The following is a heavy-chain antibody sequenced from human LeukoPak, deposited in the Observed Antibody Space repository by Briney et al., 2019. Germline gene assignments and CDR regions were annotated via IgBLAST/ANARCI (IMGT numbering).Heavy chain of an antibody. Sequence: GGSLRLSCAASGFTFSSYAMHWVRQAPGKGLEWVAIISYDGSNKYYADSVKGRFTISRDNSKNTLYLQMNSLRAEDTAVYYCARDASFEVGSYGYFDYWGQGTLVTVSS. CDR2: ISYDGSNK. V-gene: IGHV3-30*04. CDR1: GFTFSSYA. D-gene: IGHD5-18*01. J-gene: IGHJ4*02. CDR3: ARDASFEVGSYGYFDY.